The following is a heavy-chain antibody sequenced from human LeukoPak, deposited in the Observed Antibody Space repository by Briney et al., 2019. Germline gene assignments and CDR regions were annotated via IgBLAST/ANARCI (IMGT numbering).Heavy chain of an antibody. CDR1: GGSISSGSYY. D-gene: IGHD3-16*02. V-gene: IGHV4-61*02. CDR2: IYTSGST. Sequence: PSETLSLTCTVSGGSISSGSYYWSWIRQPAGKGLEWIGRIYTSGSTNYNPSLKSRVTISVDMSKNQFSLKLSSVTAADTAVYYCARDSVRLGELSYDYWGQGTLVTVSS. CDR3: ARDSVRLGELSYDY. J-gene: IGHJ4*02.